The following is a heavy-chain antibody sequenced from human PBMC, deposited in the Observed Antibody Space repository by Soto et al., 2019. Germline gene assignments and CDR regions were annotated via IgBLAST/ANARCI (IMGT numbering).Heavy chain of an antibody. J-gene: IGHJ4*02. Sequence: EVQLVESGGGLVKPGGSLRLSCAASGFTVSNAWMSWVRQAPGKGLEWVGRIKSKTDGGTTSYAAPVKGRFTVARDNSKNTLYLQMNSLQTEDTAVYYCTTAWIRAVAGRMDYWGQGTLVTVSS. D-gene: IGHD6-19*01. CDR2: IKSKTDGGTT. CDR3: TTAWIRAVAGRMDY. CDR1: GFTVSNAW. V-gene: IGHV3-15*01.